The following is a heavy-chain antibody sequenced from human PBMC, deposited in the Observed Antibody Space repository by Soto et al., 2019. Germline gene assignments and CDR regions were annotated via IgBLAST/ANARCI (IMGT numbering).Heavy chain of an antibody. V-gene: IGHV4-34*01. CDR3: ASQLYYCSGKAGDP. D-gene: IGHD3-10*01. Sequence: QVQLQQWGAGLLKPSETLSLTCAVYGGSFSGYYWSWIRQPPGKGLEWIGEINHSGSTNYNPSLKSRVTISVDTSKDQFSLKLSSVTAGDTAVYYCASQLYYCSGKAGDPWGQGTLVTVSS. J-gene: IGHJ5*02. CDR2: INHSGST. CDR1: GGSFSGYY.